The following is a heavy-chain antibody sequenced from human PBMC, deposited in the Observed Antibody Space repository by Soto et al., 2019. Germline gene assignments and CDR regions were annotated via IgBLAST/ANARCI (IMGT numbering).Heavy chain of an antibody. Sequence: QVQLVQSGAEVKKPGASVKVSCKASGYTFTSYDINWVRQATGQGLEWMGWMNPNSGNTGYAQKFQDRVTMTSNTSTSTAYMELSSMTSEDTAVYYCAEDIAAAEPFAYWGQGTLVTVSS. CDR1: GYTFTSYD. CDR2: MNPNSGNT. J-gene: IGHJ4*02. D-gene: IGHD6-13*01. CDR3: AEDIAAAEPFAY. V-gene: IGHV1-8*01.